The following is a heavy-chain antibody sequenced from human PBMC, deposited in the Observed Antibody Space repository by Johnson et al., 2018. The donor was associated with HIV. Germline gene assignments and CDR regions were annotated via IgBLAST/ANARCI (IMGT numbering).Heavy chain of an antibody. CDR3: AREGGIAAAGTDAFDI. V-gene: IGHV3-30*02. Sequence: QVQLVESGGGLAQPGGSLRLSCAASGFTFRSYWMAWVRQAPGKGLEWVAFIRYDGSIQYYADSVQGRFTISRDNSKNTLYLQMHSLRLEDTAVYYCAREGGIAAAGTDAFDIWGQGTMVTVSS. J-gene: IGHJ3*02. D-gene: IGHD6-13*01. CDR1: GFTFRSYW. CDR2: IRYDGSIQ.